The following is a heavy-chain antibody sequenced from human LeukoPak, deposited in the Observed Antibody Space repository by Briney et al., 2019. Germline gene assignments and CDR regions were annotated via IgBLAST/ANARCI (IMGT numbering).Heavy chain of an antibody. CDR2: IYYSGRT. V-gene: IGHV4-59*12. J-gene: IGHJ4*02. Sequence: SSETLSLTCSVSGGSISSYYWSWIRQPPGKGPAWIGYIYYSGRTNYNPSLKSRVTISVDTSKNQFSLKLSSVTAADTAVYYCARVSSKYGPSSLDYWGQGTLVTVSS. CDR1: GGSISSYY. CDR3: ARVSSKYGPSSLDY. D-gene: IGHD6-6*01.